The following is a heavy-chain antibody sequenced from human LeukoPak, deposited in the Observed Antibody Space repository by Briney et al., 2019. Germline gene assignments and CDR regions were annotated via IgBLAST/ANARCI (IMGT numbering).Heavy chain of an antibody. CDR2: IIPIFGTA. CDR3: ARAAHCSSTSCSPFDY. CDR1: GGTFSSYA. Sequence: SVKVSCKASGGTFSSYAISWVRQAPGQGLEWMGGIIPIFGTANYAQKFQGRVTITADESTSTAYMELSSLRSEDTAVYYCARAAHCSSTSCSPFDYWGQGTLVTVSS. J-gene: IGHJ4*02. D-gene: IGHD2-2*01. V-gene: IGHV1-69*01.